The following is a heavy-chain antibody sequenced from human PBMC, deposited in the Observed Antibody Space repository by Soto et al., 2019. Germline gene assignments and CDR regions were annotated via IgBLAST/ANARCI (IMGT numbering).Heavy chain of an antibody. CDR2: IYYSGST. J-gene: IGHJ6*02. CDR3: ARDSATHEPYYYFYGLED. CDR1: GGSISSGGYY. D-gene: IGHD3-10*01. V-gene: IGHV4-31*03. Sequence: SETLSLTCTVSGGSISSGGYYWSWIRQHPGKGLEWIGYIYYSGSTYYNPSLKSRVTISVDTSKNQFSLKLSSVTAADTAVYYYARDSATHEPYYYFYGLEDWGQGTTDTVSS.